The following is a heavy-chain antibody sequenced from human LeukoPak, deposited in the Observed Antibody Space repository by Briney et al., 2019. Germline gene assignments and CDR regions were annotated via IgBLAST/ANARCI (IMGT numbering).Heavy chain of an antibody. CDR1: GFTFSSYA. CDR2: ISGSGDRT. J-gene: IGHJ4*02. V-gene: IGHV3-23*01. D-gene: IGHD3-22*01. Sequence: GGSLRLSCAASGFTFSSYALSWVRQAPGKGLEWVSVISGSGDRTFYADSVKGRFTISRDNSKNTLFLQMNSLRAEDTAIYFCAKDPVDSSPYYLSPHHWGQGTLVTVSS. CDR3: AKDPVDSSPYYLSPHH.